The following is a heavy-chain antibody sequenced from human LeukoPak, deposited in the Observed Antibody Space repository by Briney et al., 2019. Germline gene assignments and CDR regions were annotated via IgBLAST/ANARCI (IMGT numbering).Heavy chain of an antibody. CDR3: AKDMKPDGVWDVDY. J-gene: IGHJ4*02. CDR2: IYGSGGGQT. V-gene: IGHV3-23*01. CDR1: LFTLGTYT. Sequence: GGSLRLSCAASLFTLGTYTMNWVRQAPGKGLEWGSGIYGSGGGQTFYADSVKGRFTISRDDSTNFLFLHMDSRRAEDTALYYCAKDMKPDGVWDVDYWGQGTLVTVPS. D-gene: IGHD4-17*01.